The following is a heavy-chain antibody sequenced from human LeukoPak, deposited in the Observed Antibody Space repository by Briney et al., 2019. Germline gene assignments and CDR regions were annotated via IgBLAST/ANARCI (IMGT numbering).Heavy chain of an antibody. CDR1: GFTFSSYG. CDR2: TWYDGSNK. CDR3: AKDGGAIVVAGNFDC. D-gene: IGHD3-22*01. V-gene: IGHV3-33*06. Sequence: GRSLRLSCAASGFTFSSYGMHWVRQAPGKGLEWVADTWYDGSNKYYADSVKGRFTISRDNSKNTLYLQMNSLRAEDTAVYYCAKDGGAIVVAGNFDCWGQRTLVTVSS. J-gene: IGHJ4*02.